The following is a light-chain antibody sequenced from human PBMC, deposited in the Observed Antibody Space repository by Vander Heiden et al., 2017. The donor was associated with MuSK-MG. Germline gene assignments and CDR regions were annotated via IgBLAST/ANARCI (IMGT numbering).Light chain of an antibody. CDR3: SSYGASGSLVL. CDR1: TSDVGGYNY. CDR2: EVS. J-gene: IGLJ3*02. V-gene: IGLV2-14*01. Sequence: VLTQPASAPWPPRQSIPLSCSGSTSDVGGYNYVSWYQQQTGQVPRVIIYEVSRRPSGISARFSGSKSGKTASLTISGLQPEDEAVYYCSSYGASGSLVLFGGGTKVTVL.